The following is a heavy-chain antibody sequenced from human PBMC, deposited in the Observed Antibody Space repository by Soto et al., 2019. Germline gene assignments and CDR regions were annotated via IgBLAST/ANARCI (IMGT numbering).Heavy chain of an antibody. J-gene: IGHJ5*02. CDR3: ARGRGRYCSGGSCEALDP. CDR1: GGTFSSYA. D-gene: IGHD2-15*01. CDR2: IIPIFGTA. V-gene: IGHV1-69*13. Sequence: SVKVSCKASGGTFSSYAISWVRQAPGQGLEWMGGIIPIFGTANYAQKFQGRVTITADESTSTAYMELSSLRSEDAAVYYCARGRGRYCSGGSCEALDPWGQGTLVTVSS.